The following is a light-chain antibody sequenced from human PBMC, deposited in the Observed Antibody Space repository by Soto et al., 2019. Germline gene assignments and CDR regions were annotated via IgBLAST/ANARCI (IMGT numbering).Light chain of an antibody. J-gene: IGLJ2*01. Sequence: NFMLTQPHSVSESPGKTVTISCTRSSGSIASNYVQWYQQRPGSAPTTVIYEDNQRPSGVPDRFSSTIDSSSNSASLTISRLKTEDEADYYCQSYDSSNVVFGGGTKLTVL. CDR1: SGSIASNY. V-gene: IGLV6-57*04. CDR3: QSYDSSNVV. CDR2: EDN.